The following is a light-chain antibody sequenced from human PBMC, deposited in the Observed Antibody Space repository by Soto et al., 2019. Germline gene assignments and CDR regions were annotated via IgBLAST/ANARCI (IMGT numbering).Light chain of an antibody. CDR3: QQYNNWPPYT. V-gene: IGKV3-15*01. J-gene: IGKJ2*01. Sequence: EIVMTQSPATLSVSPGERATLSCRASQGVNTNLAWYQQKPGRAPRLLIYGASTRATDIPARFSGSGSGTEFTLTISSLQSEDFAVYYCQQYNNWPPYTFGQGTKLEIK. CDR2: GAS. CDR1: QGVNTN.